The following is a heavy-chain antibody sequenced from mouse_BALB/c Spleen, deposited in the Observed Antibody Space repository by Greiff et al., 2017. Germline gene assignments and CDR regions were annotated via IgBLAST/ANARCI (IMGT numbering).Heavy chain of an antibody. CDR2: IYYSGTI. V-gene: IGHV3-5*02. D-gene: IGHD2-10*01. CDR1: GISITTGNYR. J-gene: IGHJ2*01. Sequence: LQESGPGLVKPSQTVSLTCTVTGISITTGNYRWSWIRQFPGNKLEWIGYIYYSGTITYNPSLTSRTTITRDTSKNQFFLEMNSLTAEDTATYYCARDGPYYGNYGYFDYWGQGTTLTVSS. CDR3: ARDGPYYGNYGYFDY.